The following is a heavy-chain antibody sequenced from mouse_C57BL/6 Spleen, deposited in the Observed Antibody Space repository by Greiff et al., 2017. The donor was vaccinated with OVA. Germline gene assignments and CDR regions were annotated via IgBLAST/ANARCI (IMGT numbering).Heavy chain of an antibody. D-gene: IGHD2-3*01. J-gene: IGHJ4*01. CDR1: GFTFSSYA. V-gene: IGHV5-4*01. CDR3: ARDDGYSGMDY. CDR2: ISDGGSYT. Sequence: EVLLVESGGGLVKPGGSLKLSCAASGFTFSSYAMSWVRQTPEKRLEWVATISDGGSYTYYPDNVKGRFTISRDNAKNNLYLQMSHLKSEDTAMYYCARDDGYSGMDYWGQGTSVTVSS.